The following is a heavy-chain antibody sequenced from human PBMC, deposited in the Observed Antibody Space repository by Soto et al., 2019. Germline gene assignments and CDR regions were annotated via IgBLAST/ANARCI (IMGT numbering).Heavy chain of an antibody. V-gene: IGHV5-51*01. D-gene: IGHD1-7*01. CDR1: GYSFTNYW. Sequence: PGESLKISCKGSGYSFTNYWIGWVRQMPGKGLEGMGIIYPGDSDTRYSPSFQGQVTISVDKSISTAYLQWRSLKASDSGMYYCARSRRTRSTWTFDYWGPETLVEVSS. J-gene: IGHJ4*02. CDR2: IYPGDSDT. CDR3: ARSRRTRSTWTFDY.